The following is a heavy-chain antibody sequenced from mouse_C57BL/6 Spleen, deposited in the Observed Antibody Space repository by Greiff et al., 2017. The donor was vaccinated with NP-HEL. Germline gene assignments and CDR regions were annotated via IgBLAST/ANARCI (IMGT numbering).Heavy chain of an antibody. CDR2: IDPSDSYT. CDR1: GYTFTSYW. CDR3: ARCLGSSYEGFAY. V-gene: IGHV1-50*01. D-gene: IGHD1-1*01. Sequence: QVQLQQPGAELVKPGASVKLSCKASGYTFTSYWMQWVKQRPGQGLEWIGEIDPSDSYTNYNQKFKGKATLTVDTSSSTAYMQLSSLTSEDSAVYYCARCLGSSYEGFAYWGQGTLVTVSA. J-gene: IGHJ3*01.